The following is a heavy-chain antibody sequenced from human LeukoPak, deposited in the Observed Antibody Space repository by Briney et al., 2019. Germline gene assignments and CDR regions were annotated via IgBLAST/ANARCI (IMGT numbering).Heavy chain of an antibody. CDR3: ARDWDHFDFDS. CDR1: GCTFSSYW. D-gene: IGHD3-9*01. Sequence: GALRLSCASAGCTFSSYWMHWVRQAAGKGLVWVSRISTDGSSTSYADSVKGRFTISRDYAKYTLYLQMNSLRAEDTAVYYCARDWDHFDFDSWGLGTLVTVSS. J-gene: IGHJ5*01. CDR2: ISTDGSST. V-gene: IGHV3-74*01.